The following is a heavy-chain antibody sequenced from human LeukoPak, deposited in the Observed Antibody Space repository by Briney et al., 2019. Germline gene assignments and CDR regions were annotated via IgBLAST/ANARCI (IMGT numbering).Heavy chain of an antibody. CDR1: RFTFSNYA. CDR3: ATDRPHPSNEPANFDY. J-gene: IGHJ4*02. D-gene: IGHD4-11*01. V-gene: IGHV3-23*01. CDR2: ISGSGRNT. Sequence: GWSLRLSCAASRFTFSNYAMSWVRQAPGKGLAWVSAISGSGRNTYHADSVKGQFTITRDNSKYTLYLQMKSLRAEDTAVYFCATDRPHPSNEPANFDYWGQGTLVTVSS.